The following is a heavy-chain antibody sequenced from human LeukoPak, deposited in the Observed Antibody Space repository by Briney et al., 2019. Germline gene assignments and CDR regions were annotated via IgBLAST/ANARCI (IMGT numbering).Heavy chain of an antibody. CDR1: GFTFSSHS. CDR2: ITSSSDYI. D-gene: IGHD3-22*01. CDR3: VRESVYYDSSGYYNVLDY. Sequence: GGSLRLSCAASGFTFSSHSMNWVRQAPGKGLEWVSVITSSSDYIYYADSLKGRFTVSRDNAKNSLYLQVNSLRAEDTAVYYCVRESVYYDSSGYYNVLDYWGQGTLVTVSS. J-gene: IGHJ4*02. V-gene: IGHV3-21*01.